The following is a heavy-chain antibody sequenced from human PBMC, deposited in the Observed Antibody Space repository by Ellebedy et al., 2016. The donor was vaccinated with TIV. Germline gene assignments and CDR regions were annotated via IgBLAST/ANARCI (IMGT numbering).Heavy chain of an antibody. D-gene: IGHD3-9*01. CDR1: GGSIPSSSYY. CDR2: IYYDGDT. CDR3: ARRKTTITTVDY. Sequence: MPSETLSLTCTVSGGSIPSSSYYWVWILQPPGKGLEWIASIYYDGDTYSNPSLKSRVTVSIDTSKNQFSLKLSSVTAADTAVYYCARRKTTITTVDYWGQGTLVTVSS. J-gene: IGHJ4*02. V-gene: IGHV4-39*01.